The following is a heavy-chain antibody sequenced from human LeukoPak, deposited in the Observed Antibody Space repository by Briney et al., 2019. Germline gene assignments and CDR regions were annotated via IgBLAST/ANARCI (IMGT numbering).Heavy chain of an antibody. J-gene: IGHJ4*02. CDR3: ARDRGIVATTHFDY. CDR1: GGTFSSYA. V-gene: IGHV1-69*13. Sequence: SVKVSCKASGGTFSSYAISWVRQAPGRGLEWMGGIIPIFGTANYAQKFQGRVTITADESTSTAYMELRSLRSDDTAVYYCARDRGIVATTHFDYWGQGTLVTVSS. D-gene: IGHD5-12*01. CDR2: IIPIFGTA.